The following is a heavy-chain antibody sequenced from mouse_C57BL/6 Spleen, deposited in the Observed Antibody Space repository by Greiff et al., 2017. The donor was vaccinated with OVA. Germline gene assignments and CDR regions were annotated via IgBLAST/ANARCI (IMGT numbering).Heavy chain of an antibody. D-gene: IGHD1-1*01. CDR1: GFSLTSYG. CDR2: IWSDGST. CDR3: ARHYYGSSDWYFDV. V-gene: IGHV2-6-1*01. J-gene: IGHJ1*03. Sequence: VKVVESGPGLVAPSQSLSITCTVSGFSLTSYGVHWVRQPPGKGLEWLVVIWSDGSTTYNSALKSRLSISKDNSKSQVFLKMNSLQTDDTAMYYGARHYYGSSDWYFDVWGTGTTVTVSS.